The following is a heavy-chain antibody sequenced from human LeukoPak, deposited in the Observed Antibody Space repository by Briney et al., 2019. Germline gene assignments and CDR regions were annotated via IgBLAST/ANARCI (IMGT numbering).Heavy chain of an antibody. CDR3: ARDGCSSTSCFFDY. V-gene: IGHV1-69*05. D-gene: IGHD2-2*01. CDR1: GGTFSSYA. Sequence: SVKVSCKASGGTFSSYAISWVRQAPGQGLEWMGGIIPIFGTANYAQKFQGRVTITTDESTSTAYMELRSLRSDDTAVYYCARDGCSSTSCFFDYWGQGTLVTVSS. CDR2: IIPIFGTA. J-gene: IGHJ4*02.